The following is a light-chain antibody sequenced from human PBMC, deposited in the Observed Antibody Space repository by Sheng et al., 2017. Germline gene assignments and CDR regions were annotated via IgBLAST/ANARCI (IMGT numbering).Light chain of an antibody. CDR2: ENN. J-gene: IGLJ3*02. V-gene: IGLV1-44*01. Sequence: QSVLTQPPSASGTPGQRVTISCSGSSFNIGSNSVNWYQQVPGTAPKLLIYENNQRPSGVPDRFSGSKSGTSASLAISGPQSEDESDYYCATWDDSLNALVFGGGTTLTVL. CDR3: ATWDDSLNALV. CDR1: SFNIGSNS.